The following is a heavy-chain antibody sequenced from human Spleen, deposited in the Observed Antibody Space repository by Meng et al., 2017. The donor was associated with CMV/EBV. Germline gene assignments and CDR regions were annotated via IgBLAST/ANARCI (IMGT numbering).Heavy chain of an antibody. V-gene: IGHV3-30*02. CDR1: GFTFSDYG. J-gene: IGHJ2*01. D-gene: IGHD3-3*01. CDR3: AKEQTSSRRFLEGGPNFDL. CDR2: TRFDGRFT. Sequence: SCVASGFTFSDYGMHWVRQAPGKGLEWVAFTRFDGRFTYYPDSVKGRFTISRDNSRNTLFLQMNSLRPDDTALYYCAKEQTSSRRFLEGGPNFDLWGRGTLVTVSS.